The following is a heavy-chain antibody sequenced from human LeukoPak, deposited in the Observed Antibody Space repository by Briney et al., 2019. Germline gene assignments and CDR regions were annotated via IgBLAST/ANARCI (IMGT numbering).Heavy chain of an antibody. Sequence: PGGSLRLSCAASGFTFDRSTIHWVRQTPGKGLEWVSLINRRGHTFYADSVKGRFTISRDNSRNSVFLQMNSLRPEDTALYHCAKEVDCPSDCLFFHSWGQGTLVTVSS. CDR2: INRRGHT. CDR3: AKEVDCPSDCLFFHS. V-gene: IGHV3-43*01. J-gene: IGHJ4*02. D-gene: IGHD2-21*02. CDR1: GFTFDRST.